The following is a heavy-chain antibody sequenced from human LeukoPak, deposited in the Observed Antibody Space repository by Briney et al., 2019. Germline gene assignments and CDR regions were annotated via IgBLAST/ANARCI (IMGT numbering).Heavy chain of an antibody. CDR2: INTNTGNP. J-gene: IGHJ4*02. V-gene: IGHV7-4-1*02. CDR3: ARADYDFWSGYYTGLDY. D-gene: IGHD3-3*01. Sequence: ASVKVSCKASGYTFTRYAMNWVRQAPGQGLEWMGWINTNTGNPTYGQAFTGHFVFSLDTSVSTAYLQISNLKAEDTAVYYCARADYDFWSGYYTGLDYWGQGTLVTVSS. CDR1: GYTFTRYA.